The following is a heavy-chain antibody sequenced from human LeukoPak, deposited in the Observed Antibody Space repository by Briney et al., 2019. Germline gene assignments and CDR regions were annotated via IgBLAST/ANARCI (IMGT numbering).Heavy chain of an antibody. Sequence: PGGSLRLSCAASGFTFSSYAMHWVRQAPGKGLEWVSGISWNSGSIGYADSVKGRFTISRDNAKNSLYLQMNSLRAEDTALYYCAKDSYSSSVSAVGWFDPWGQGTLVTVSS. V-gene: IGHV3-9*01. CDR1: GFTFSSYA. J-gene: IGHJ5*02. CDR2: ISWNSGSI. CDR3: AKDSYSSSVSAVGWFDP. D-gene: IGHD6-6*01.